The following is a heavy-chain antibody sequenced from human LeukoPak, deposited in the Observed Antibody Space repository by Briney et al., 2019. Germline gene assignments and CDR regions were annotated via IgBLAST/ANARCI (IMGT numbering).Heavy chain of an antibody. CDR3: ATLAPTTD. CDR1: GFSFSDAG. CDR2: IIMKRHGGIT. Sequence: PGGSLRLSCAASGFSFSDAGMSWVRQAPGKGLERVGRIIMKRHGGITDYAAPVKGRFTISRDDSKSTVYLKINSLKTEDTAVYYCATLAPTTDWGQGTLVTVSS. D-gene: IGHD4-17*01. V-gene: IGHV3-15*01. J-gene: IGHJ4*02.